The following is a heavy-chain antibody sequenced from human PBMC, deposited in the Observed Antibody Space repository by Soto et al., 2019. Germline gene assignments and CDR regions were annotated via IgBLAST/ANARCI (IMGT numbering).Heavy chain of an antibody. CDR1: GYTFTSYG. D-gene: IGHD2-21*02. CDR3: ARVGIVVVTAGRGADY. J-gene: IGHJ4*02. Sequence: ASVKASCKASGYTFTSYGISCVRQAPEQGLEWMGWISAYNGNTNYAQKLQGRVTMTTDTSTSTAYMELRSLRSDDTAVYYCARVGIVVVTAGRGADYWGQGTLVTVSS. CDR2: ISAYNGNT. V-gene: IGHV1-18*01.